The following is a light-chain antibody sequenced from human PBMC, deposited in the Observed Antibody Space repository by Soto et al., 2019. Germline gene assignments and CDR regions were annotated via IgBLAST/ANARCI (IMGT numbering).Light chain of an antibody. CDR2: KAS. CDR3: QQYTSWT. CDR1: QSISSW. Sequence: DIQMTQSPSTLSASVGDRVTITCRASQSISSWLAWDQQKPGKAPKLLIYKASSLESGVPSRFSGSGSGTEFTLTISSLQPDDFATYYCQQYTSWTFVQGTTVEIK. V-gene: IGKV1-5*03. J-gene: IGKJ1*01.